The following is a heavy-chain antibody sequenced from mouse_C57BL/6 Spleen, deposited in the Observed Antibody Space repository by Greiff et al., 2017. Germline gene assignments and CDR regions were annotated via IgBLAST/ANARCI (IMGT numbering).Heavy chain of an antibody. D-gene: IGHD2-3*01. J-gene: IGHJ3*01. CDR2: IYPGDGDT. V-gene: IGHV1-80*01. CDR1: GYAFSSYW. Sequence: VQLQQSGAELVKPGASVKISCKASGYAFSSYWMNWVKQRPGKGLEWIGPIYPGDGDTNYNGKFKGKATLTADKSYSTAYMQLSSLISEDSAVYFCARYGYYGFAYGGQGTLVTVSA. CDR3: ARYGYYGFAY.